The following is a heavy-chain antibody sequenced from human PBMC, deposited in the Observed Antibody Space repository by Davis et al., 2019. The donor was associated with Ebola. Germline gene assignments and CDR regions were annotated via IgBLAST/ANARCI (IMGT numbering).Heavy chain of an antibody. CDR1: GGSISSSSYY. CDR2: IYYSGST. Sequence: SETLSLTCTVSGGSISSSSYYWGWIRQPPGKGLEWIGSIYYSGSTYYNPSLESRVTISVDTSKNQFSLKLSSVTAADTAVYYCTRERYYDFWTGAFDYWGQGTLVTVSS. CDR3: TRERYYDFWTGAFDY. J-gene: IGHJ4*02. D-gene: IGHD3-3*01. V-gene: IGHV4-39*02.